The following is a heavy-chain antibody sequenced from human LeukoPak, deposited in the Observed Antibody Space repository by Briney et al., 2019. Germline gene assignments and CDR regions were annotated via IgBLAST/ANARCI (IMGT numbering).Heavy chain of an antibody. Sequence: SETLSLTCTVSGGSISSSSYYWGWIRQPPGKGLGWIGSIYYSGSTYYNPSLKSRVTISVDTSKNQFSLKLSSVTAADTAVYYCARDNYGLYYFDYWGQGTLVTVSS. CDR2: IYYSGST. CDR3: ARDNYGLYYFDY. V-gene: IGHV4-39*02. CDR1: GGSISSSSYY. J-gene: IGHJ4*02. D-gene: IGHD3-10*01.